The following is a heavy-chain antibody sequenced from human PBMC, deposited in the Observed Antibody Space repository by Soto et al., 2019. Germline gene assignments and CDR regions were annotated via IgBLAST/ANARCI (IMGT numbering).Heavy chain of an antibody. Sequence: GASVKVSCKASGYTFTSCGISWVRQAPGQGLEWMGWISAYNGNTNYAQKLQGRVTMTTDTSTSTAYMELRSLRSDDTAVYYCARRRGGAAAGSAFDIWGQGTMVTVSS. D-gene: IGHD6-13*01. CDR3: ARRRGGAAAGSAFDI. V-gene: IGHV1-18*01. CDR1: GYTFTSCG. J-gene: IGHJ3*02. CDR2: ISAYNGNT.